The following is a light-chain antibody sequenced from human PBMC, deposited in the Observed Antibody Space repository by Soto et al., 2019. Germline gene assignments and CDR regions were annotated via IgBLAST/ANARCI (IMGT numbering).Light chain of an antibody. CDR3: QQYGSSPLT. CDR1: QSVSSSF. V-gene: IGKV3-20*01. CDR2: GAS. J-gene: IGKJ4*01. Sequence: EIVLTQSPGTLSLSPGERATLSCRASQSVSSSFYAWYQQKPGQAPRLLIDGASSIATGIPDRFSGRGSGTDFTVIISRLEPEHVAVYYCQQYGSSPLTFGGGTKVEIK.